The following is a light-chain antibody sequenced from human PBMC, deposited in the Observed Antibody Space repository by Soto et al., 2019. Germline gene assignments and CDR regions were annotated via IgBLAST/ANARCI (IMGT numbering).Light chain of an antibody. Sequence: DIQMTQSPSSLSASGGDRVTISCQASQDISRYLNWYQHKPGKAPKLLIYDASNLETRVPSRFSGSGSGTDFTFTISSLQPEDFATYYCQQYDNLPLTFGGGTKVDIK. J-gene: IGKJ4*01. CDR1: QDISRY. CDR3: QQYDNLPLT. CDR2: DAS. V-gene: IGKV1-33*01.